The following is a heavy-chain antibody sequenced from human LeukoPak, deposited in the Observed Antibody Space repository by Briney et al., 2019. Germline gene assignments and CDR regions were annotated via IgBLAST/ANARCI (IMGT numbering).Heavy chain of an antibody. V-gene: IGHV1-8*01. D-gene: IGHD3-3*01. J-gene: IGHJ6*03. CDR2: MNPNSGNT. Sequence: ASVKVSCKASGYTFTSYDINWVRQATGQGLEWMGWMNPNSGNTGYAQKFQGRVTMTRNTSISTAYMELSSLRSEDTAVYYCARPREPHYDFWSCYRYYYYYMDVWGKGTTVTVSS. CDR1: GYTFTSYD. CDR3: ARPREPHYDFWSCYRYYYYYMDV.